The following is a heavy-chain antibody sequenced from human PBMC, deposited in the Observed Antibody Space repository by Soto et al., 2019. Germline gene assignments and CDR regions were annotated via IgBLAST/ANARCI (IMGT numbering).Heavy chain of an antibody. CDR2: IKQDGSEK. CDR3: ARELSGSYSYYYYYGMDV. Sequence: EVQLVESGGGLVQPGGSLRLSCAASGFTFSSYWMSWVRQAPGKGLEWVANIKQDGSEKYYVDSVKGRFTISRDNAKNSLYLQMNSLRAEDTAVYYCARELSGSYSYYYYYGMDVWGQGTTVTVSS. D-gene: IGHD1-26*01. CDR1: GFTFSSYW. J-gene: IGHJ6*02. V-gene: IGHV3-7*01.